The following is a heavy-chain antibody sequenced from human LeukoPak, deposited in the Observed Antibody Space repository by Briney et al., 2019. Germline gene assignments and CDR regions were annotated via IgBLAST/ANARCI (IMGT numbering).Heavy chain of an antibody. V-gene: IGHV1-2*02. Sequence: EASVKVSCKASGGTFSSYAISWVRQAPGQGLEWMGWINPNSGGTNYAQKFQGRVTMTRDTSISTAYMELSRLRSDDTAVYYCARAGLPLRGTTRGNWFDPWGQGTLVTVSS. CDR2: INPNSGGT. D-gene: IGHD1-7*01. CDR1: GGTFSSYA. CDR3: ARAGLPLRGTTRGNWFDP. J-gene: IGHJ5*02.